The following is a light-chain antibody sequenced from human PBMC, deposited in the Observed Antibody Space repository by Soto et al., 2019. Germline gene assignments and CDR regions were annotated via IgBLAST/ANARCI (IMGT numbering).Light chain of an antibody. CDR1: QSMSSY. CDR2: DAS. CDR3: QQRINWPLT. J-gene: IGKJ4*01. Sequence: EIVLTQSPATLSSSAGERATLSCRASQSMSSYLAWYQQKPGQAPRLLIYDASNRATGIPARFSGSGSGTDFTLTISSLEPEDFAIYFCQQRINWPLTFGGGTKVEIK. V-gene: IGKV3-11*01.